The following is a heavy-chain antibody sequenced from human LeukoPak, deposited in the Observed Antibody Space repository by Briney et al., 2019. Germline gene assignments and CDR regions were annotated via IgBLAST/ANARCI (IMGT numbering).Heavy chain of an antibody. CDR2: IYSGGST. V-gene: IGHV3-66*01. J-gene: IGHJ3*02. Sequence: GGSLRLSCAASGFTVSSNYMSWVRQAPGKGLEWVSVIYSGGSTYYADSVKGRFTISRDNSKNTLYLQMNSLRAEDTAVYYCARVVVITSKGAFDIWGQGTMVTVSS. D-gene: IGHD3-22*01. CDR1: GFTVSSNY. CDR3: ARVVVITSKGAFDI.